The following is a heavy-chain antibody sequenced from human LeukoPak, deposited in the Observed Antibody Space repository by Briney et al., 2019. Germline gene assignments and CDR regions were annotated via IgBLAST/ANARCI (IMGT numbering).Heavy chain of an antibody. V-gene: IGHV3-23*01. D-gene: IGHD5-24*01. Sequence: GGSLRLSCAASGFTFSSYAMSWVRQAPGKGLEGVSAISGNGGRTYYADSVKGRFTISRDNSRNTLFLQMNSLRAEDTAVYYCAKVAEMDTILGKFDNWGQGTLVTVSS. CDR3: AKVAEMDTILGKFDN. J-gene: IGHJ5*02. CDR1: GFTFSSYA. CDR2: ISGNGGRT.